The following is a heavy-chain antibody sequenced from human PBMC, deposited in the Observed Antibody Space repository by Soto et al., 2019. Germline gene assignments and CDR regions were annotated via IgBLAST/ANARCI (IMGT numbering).Heavy chain of an antibody. CDR3: VRRVSGNYDY. D-gene: IGHD1-7*01. CDR2: ISSNGGTT. V-gene: IGHV3-64*01. CDR1: GFTFSSYD. J-gene: IGHJ4*02. Sequence: EVQLAESGGGMVQPGGSLRLSCVASGFTFSSYDMHWARQAPGKGLEYVSSISSNGGTTYYGNSVKGGFTISRDNSKNTLYLQMGSLRAEDMAVYYCVRRVSGNYDYCGQGTLVTVSS.